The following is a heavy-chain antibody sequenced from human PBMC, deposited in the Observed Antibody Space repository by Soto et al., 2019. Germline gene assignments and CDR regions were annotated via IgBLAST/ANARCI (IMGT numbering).Heavy chain of an antibody. CDR1: GDSVSSGGYY. D-gene: IGHD6-19*01. Sequence: SETLSLTCTVSGDSVSSGGYYWSWIRQPPGKGLEWIGYIYSSGSANYNPSLKSRVTISRDTSKNQISLTVASVTAAATAGYYCARGFSSVSMAPWGQGTTVTSP. V-gene: IGHV4-61*08. CDR3: ARGFSSVSMAP. CDR2: IYSSGSA. J-gene: IGHJ6*02.